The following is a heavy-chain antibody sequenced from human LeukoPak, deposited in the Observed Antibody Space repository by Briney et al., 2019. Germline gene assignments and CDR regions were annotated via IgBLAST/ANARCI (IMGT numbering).Heavy chain of an antibody. CDR1: GGSISSSSYY. CDR3: ARVTGYMIEVYFDY. Sequence: PSETLSLTCTVSGGSISSSSYYWGWIRQPPGKGLEWIGSIYYSGSTYYNPSLKSRVTISVDTSKNQFSLKLRSVTAADTAVYYCARVTGYMIEVYFDYWGQGTLVTVSS. V-gene: IGHV4-39*07. J-gene: IGHJ4*02. D-gene: IGHD3-22*01. CDR2: IYYSGST.